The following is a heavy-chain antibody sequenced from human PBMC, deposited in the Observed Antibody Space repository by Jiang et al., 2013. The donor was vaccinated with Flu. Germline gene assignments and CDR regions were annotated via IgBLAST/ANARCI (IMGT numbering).Heavy chain of an antibody. CDR2: ISSSSSTI. CDR3: ARGHDSSGYDY. V-gene: IGHV3-48*01. D-gene: IGHD3-22*01. CDR1: GFTFSSYS. J-gene: IGHJ4*02. Sequence: QLLESGGGLVQPGGSLRLSCAASGFTFSSYSMNWVRQAPGKGLEWVSYISSSSSTIYYADSVKGRFTISRDNAKNSLYLQMNSLRAEDTAVYYCARGHDSSGYDYWGQGTLVTVSS.